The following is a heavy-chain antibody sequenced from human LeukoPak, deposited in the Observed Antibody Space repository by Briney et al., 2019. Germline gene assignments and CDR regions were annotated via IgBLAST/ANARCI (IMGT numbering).Heavy chain of an antibody. D-gene: IGHD2-2*01. V-gene: IGHV4-59*01. J-gene: IGHJ5*02. CDR1: GGSISSYY. CDR3: AREYQLLSWFDP. CDR2: IYYSGGT. Sequence: SETLSLTCTVSGGSISSYYWSWIRQPPGKGLEWIGYIYYSGGTNYNPSLKSRVTISVDTSKNQFSLKLSSVTAADTAVYYCAREYQLLSWFDPWGQGTLVTVSS.